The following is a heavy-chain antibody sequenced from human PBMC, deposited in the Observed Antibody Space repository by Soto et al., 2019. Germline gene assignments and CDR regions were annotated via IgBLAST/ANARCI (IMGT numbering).Heavy chain of an antibody. CDR1: GFTFSSYA. CDR3: AKEQEGSSWPFDY. J-gene: IGHJ4*02. CDR2: ISGSGGRK. D-gene: IGHD6-13*01. Sequence: GGSLRLSCAASGFTFSSYAMSWVRQAPGKGLEWVSAISGSGGRKYYAASVKGRFTISRDNSKNTLYLQMNSLRAEDTAVYYCAKEQEGSSWPFDYWGQGTLVTVSS. V-gene: IGHV3-23*01.